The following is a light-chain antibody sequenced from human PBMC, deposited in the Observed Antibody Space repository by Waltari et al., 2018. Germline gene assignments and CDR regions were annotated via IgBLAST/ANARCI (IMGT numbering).Light chain of an antibody. CDR3: HAAADNNWF. V-gene: IGLV3-27*01. CDR1: VLAEKY. J-gene: IGLJ2*01. Sequence: YDLTQPSSVSVSPGQTATITCSGDVLAEKYVRWFQQKPGQAPTLILYKDTERPSGIPERFSCSSSGSTVTLTIRGALLEDEADYPCHAAADNNWFFGGGTKLTVL. CDR2: KDT.